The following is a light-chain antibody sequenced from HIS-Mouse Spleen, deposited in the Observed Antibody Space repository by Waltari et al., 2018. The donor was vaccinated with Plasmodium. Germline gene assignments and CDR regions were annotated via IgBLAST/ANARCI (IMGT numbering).Light chain of an antibody. J-gene: IGLJ2*01. CDR1: HIGSTS. Sequence: SYVLTQPPSVSVAPGKTASLTCRGNHIGSTSVHWYQPKPGQAPVLVVYDDSDRPSGIPEGFSGSNSGNTATLTISRVEAGDEADYYWQVWDSSSDHPVFGGGTKLTVL. V-gene: IGLV3-21*03. CDR3: QVWDSSSDHPV. CDR2: DDS.